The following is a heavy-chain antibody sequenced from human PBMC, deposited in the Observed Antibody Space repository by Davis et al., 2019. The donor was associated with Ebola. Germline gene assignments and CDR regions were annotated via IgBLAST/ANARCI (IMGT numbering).Heavy chain of an antibody. D-gene: IGHD3-9*01. CDR2: ISGSATST. CDR3: ARDAFSLSRYDTEDH. V-gene: IGHV3-48*03. J-gene: IGHJ4*02. Sequence: GGSLRLSCVASGFIFSHYEISWVRQAPGKGLEWVSYISGSATSTFYADSVKGRFTISRDNARDSLYLQMDSLRVEDTAIYYCARDAFSLSRYDTEDHWGQGTLVTVSS. CDR1: GFIFSHYE.